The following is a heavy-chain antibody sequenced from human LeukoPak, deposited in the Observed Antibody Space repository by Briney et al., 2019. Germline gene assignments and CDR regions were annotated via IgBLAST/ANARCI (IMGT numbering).Heavy chain of an antibody. CDR3: AELGITMIGGV. CDR2: ISGSGHDI. V-gene: IGHV3-11*04. CDR1: GFTFSDSY. Sequence: PGGSLRLSCAASGFTFSDSYMTWVRQAPGKGVEWVAYISGSGHDINYSESAKGRFTISRDNAKNSLYLQMNSLRAEDTAVYYCAELGITMIGGVWGKGTTVTVSS. J-gene: IGHJ6*04. D-gene: IGHD3-10*02.